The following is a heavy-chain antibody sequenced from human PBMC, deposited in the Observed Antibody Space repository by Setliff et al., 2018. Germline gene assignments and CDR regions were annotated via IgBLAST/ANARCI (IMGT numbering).Heavy chain of an antibody. V-gene: IGHV4-59*01. D-gene: IGHD1-1*01. CDR3: VREGYSEYFQD. CDR1: GGSISTYY. J-gene: IGHJ1*01. CDR2: VYYSGLT. Sequence: PSETLSLTCTVSGGSISTYYWSWIRQPPGKGLEFIGYVYYSGLTNYDPSLKSRVTMSVDSSKNQFSLKLSSVTAADTAVYYCVREGYSEYFQDWGRGTLVTVSS.